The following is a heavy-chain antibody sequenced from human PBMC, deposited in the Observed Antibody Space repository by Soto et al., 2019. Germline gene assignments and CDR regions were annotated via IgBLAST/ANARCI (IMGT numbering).Heavy chain of an antibody. J-gene: IGHJ6*02. CDR2: IYYSGTT. Sequence: PSETLSLTCAVSGGSISSGGYSWSWIRQQPGKGLEWIGYIYYSGTTYYNPSLKSRVTISVDTSKNQFSLKLSSVTAADTAVYYCASFTVTLDVWGQGTTVTVSS. V-gene: IGHV4-31*11. CDR1: GGSISSGGYS. D-gene: IGHD4-17*01. CDR3: ASFTVTLDV.